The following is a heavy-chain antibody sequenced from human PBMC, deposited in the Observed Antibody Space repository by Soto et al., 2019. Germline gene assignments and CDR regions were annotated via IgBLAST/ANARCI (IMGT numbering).Heavy chain of an antibody. D-gene: IGHD5-12*01. J-gene: IGHJ4*02. CDR3: ARHSLATQPGDY. Sequence: GESLKISCKGSGYSFSSYWIAWVRHTPGKGLDWMGIIYPGDSDTRYSPSFQGQVTISVDNSIDTAYPEWTTLRASDSAMYYCARHSLATQPGDYWGQGTRVTVSS. CDR1: GYSFSSYW. V-gene: IGHV5-51*01. CDR2: IYPGDSDT.